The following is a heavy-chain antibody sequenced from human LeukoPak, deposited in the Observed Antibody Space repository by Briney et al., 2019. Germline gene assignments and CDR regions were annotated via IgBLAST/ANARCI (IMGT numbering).Heavy chain of an antibody. CDR3: ARAPRRCSGGNCYSSTFDY. D-gene: IGHD2-15*01. Sequence: GGSLRLSCAASGFTFSSYSMNWVRQAPGKGLEWVSYISSSSSTIYYADSVKGRFTISRDNAKNSLYLQMNSLRAEDTAVYYCARAPRRCSGGNCYSSTFDYWGQGTLVTVSS. CDR2: ISSSSSTI. J-gene: IGHJ4*02. V-gene: IGHV3-48*04. CDR1: GFTFSSYS.